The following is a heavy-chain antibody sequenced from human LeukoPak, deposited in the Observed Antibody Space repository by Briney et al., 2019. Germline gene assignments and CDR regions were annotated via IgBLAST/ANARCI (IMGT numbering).Heavy chain of an antibody. J-gene: IGHJ5*02. CDR3: ARDWDAMNNCFDP. V-gene: IGHV1-18*04. Sequence: ASVKVSCKASGYTFTNYGISWVRQAPGQGLEWMGWISTNSDIRTYAQTLQGRYTMTTDTATTTAYMELNNLTFDDTAVYYCARDWDAMNNCFDPWGQGTPVTVSS. D-gene: IGHD1-26*01. CDR1: GYTFTNYG. CDR2: ISTNSDIR.